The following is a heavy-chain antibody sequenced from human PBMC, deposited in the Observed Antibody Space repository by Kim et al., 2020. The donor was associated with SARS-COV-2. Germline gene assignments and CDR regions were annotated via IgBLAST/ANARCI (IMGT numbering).Heavy chain of an antibody. CDR3: ARGRDNWNDLFNDAFDI. D-gene: IGHD1-20*01. J-gene: IGHJ3*02. V-gene: IGHV1-8*01. CDR2: MNPNSGNT. Sequence: ASVKVSCKASGYTFTSYDINWVRQATGQGLEWMGWMNPNSGNTGYAQKFQGRVTMTRNTSISTAYMELSSLRSEDTAVYYCARGRDNWNDLFNDAFDIWGQGTMVTVSS. CDR1: GYTFTSYD.